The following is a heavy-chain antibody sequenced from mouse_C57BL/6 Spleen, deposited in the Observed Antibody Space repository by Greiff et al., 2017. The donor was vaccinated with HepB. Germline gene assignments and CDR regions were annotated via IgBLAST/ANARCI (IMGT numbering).Heavy chain of an antibody. J-gene: IGHJ1*03. V-gene: IGHV1-47*01. CDR2: FHPYNDDT. D-gene: IGHD1-1*01. CDR1: GYTFTTYP. Sequence: VQLVESGAELVKPGASVKMSCKASGYTFTTYPIEWMKQNHGKSLEWIGNFHPYNDDTKYNEKFKGKATLTVEKSSSTVYLELSRLTSDDSAVYYCARGNYGSSWRYFDVWGTGTTVTVSS. CDR3: ARGNYGSSWRYFDV.